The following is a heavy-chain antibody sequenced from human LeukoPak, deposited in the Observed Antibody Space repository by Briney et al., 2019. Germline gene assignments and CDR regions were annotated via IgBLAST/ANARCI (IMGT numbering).Heavy chain of an antibody. J-gene: IGHJ4*02. CDR1: GFTFSNAW. CDR2: ISSSSSYI. D-gene: IGHD1-26*01. V-gene: IGHV3-21*01. CDR3: AREVTGGSYYAFFDY. Sequence: GGSLRLSCAASGFTFSNAWMNWVRQAPGKGLEWVSSISSSSSYIYYADSVKGRFTISRDNAKNSLYLQMNSLRAEDTAVYFCAREVTGGSYYAFFDYWGQGTLVTVSS.